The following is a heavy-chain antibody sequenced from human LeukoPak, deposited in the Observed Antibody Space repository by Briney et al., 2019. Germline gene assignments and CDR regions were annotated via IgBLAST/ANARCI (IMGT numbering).Heavy chain of an antibody. CDR1: GFTFSSYT. V-gene: IGHV3-21*01. D-gene: IGHD1-1*01. CDR3: ARALTTLTYEGY. Sequence: GGSLRLSCAASGFTFSSYTMHWIRQAPGKGLEWVSSISGSNSYIFYADSVNGRFTVSRDNAKDSLYLQMNSLRAEDTAVYYCARALTTLTYEGYWGQGTLVTVSS. J-gene: IGHJ4*02. CDR2: ISGSNSYI.